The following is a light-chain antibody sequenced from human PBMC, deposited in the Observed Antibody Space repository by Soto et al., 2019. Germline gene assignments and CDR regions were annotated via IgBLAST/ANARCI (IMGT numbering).Light chain of an antibody. V-gene: IGKV3-15*01. CDR3: QHYNNWPFT. CDR2: GAS. CDR1: QSVSAN. Sequence: EIVMTQSPATLSVSPGERATLSCRASQSVSANLAWYQQKTGQAPTLLIYGASARATGIPARFSGSGSGTEFTLTISRLQSEDFAVYYCQHYNNWPFTFGQGTKLEIK. J-gene: IGKJ2*01.